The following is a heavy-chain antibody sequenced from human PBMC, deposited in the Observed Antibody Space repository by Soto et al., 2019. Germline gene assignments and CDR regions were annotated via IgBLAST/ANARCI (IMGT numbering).Heavy chain of an antibody. CDR3: AIARYCSSTSCYTPDAFDL. J-gene: IGHJ3*01. V-gene: IGHV3-11*06. CDR2: ISSSSSYT. Sequence: QVQLVESGGGLVKPGGSLRLSCAASGFTFSDYYMSWIRQAPGKGLEWVAYISSSSSYTNYADSVKGRFTISRDNAKNSLYVEMKSLRAEDTAVYYCAIARYCSSTSCYTPDAFDLLGQGTLVTVSS. D-gene: IGHD2-2*02. CDR1: GFTFSDYY.